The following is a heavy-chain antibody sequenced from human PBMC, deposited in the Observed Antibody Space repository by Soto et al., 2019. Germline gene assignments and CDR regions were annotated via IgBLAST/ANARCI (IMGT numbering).Heavy chain of an antibody. J-gene: IGHJ6*02. Sequence: RASVKVSCKASGGTFSSYAISWVRQAPGQGLEWMGGIIPIFGTANYAQKFQGRVTITADESTSTAYMELSSLRSEDTAVYYCARGGYSSSPTGMDVWGQGTTVTVSS. CDR2: IIPIFGTA. CDR1: GGTFSSYA. D-gene: IGHD6-6*01. CDR3: ARGGYSSSPTGMDV. V-gene: IGHV1-69*13.